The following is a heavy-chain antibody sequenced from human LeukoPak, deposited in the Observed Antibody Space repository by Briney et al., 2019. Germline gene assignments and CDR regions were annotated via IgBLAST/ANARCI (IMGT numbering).Heavy chain of an antibody. D-gene: IGHD6-19*01. CDR1: GFTFNSYA. J-gene: IGHJ4*02. V-gene: IGHV3-23*01. Sequence: GGSLRLSCAASGFTFNSYAMNWVRQAPGKGLEWVSAISGSGSSTYYADSVKGRITISRDNSKNTLYLQMNSLRDEDTAVYYCAKFSTILAGLDYWGQGTLVTVSS. CDR3: AKFSTILAGLDY. CDR2: ISGSGSST.